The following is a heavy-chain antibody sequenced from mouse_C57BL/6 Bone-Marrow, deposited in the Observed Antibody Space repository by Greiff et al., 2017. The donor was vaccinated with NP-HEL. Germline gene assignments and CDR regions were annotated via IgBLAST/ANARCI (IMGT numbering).Heavy chain of an antibody. CDR1: GYAFPCHG. V-gene: IGHV5-2*01. Sequence: EVQLVQSGAGLVQPGESLTLSCKSSGYAFPCHGISWVRQTPGKGLEWVGAIYSDGGRTYYPDNMERRVIITRDNTNKTVYLQMSSLRSEDAAFYYCARHDYDYWFAYWGQGTPVTVS. CDR2: IYSDGGRT. D-gene: IGHD2-4*01. CDR3: ARHDYDYWFAY. J-gene: IGHJ3*01.